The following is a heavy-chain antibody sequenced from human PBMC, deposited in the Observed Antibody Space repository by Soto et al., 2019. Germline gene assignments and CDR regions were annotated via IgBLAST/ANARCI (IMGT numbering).Heavy chain of an antibody. CDR3: SKGWGWNYVYYYYGMDV. Sequence: GGSLRLSCAASGFTFSSYGMHWVRQAPGKGLEWVAVISYDGSNKYYADSVKGRFTISRDNYKNTLYLQMNSLRAEDTAVYYLSKGWGWNYVYYYYGMDVWGQGTTVTVSS. V-gene: IGHV3-30*18. D-gene: IGHD1-7*01. J-gene: IGHJ6*02. CDR1: GFTFSSYG. CDR2: ISYDGSNK.